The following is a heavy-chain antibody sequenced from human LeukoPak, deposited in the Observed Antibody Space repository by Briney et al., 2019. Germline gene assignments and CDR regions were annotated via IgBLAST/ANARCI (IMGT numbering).Heavy chain of an antibody. D-gene: IGHD6-19*01. V-gene: IGHV3-66*01. J-gene: IGHJ3*02. CDR3: ARDLYSSGWYLGAFDI. Sequence: GGSLRLSCAASGFTFSSYEMNWVRQAPGKGREGGSVIYSGGTTYYAASVKGRFTISIDNSNNTLYLQMNSLTAEDTAVYYCARDLYSSGWYLGAFDIWGQGTMVTVSS. CDR1: GFTFSSYE. CDR2: IYSGGTT.